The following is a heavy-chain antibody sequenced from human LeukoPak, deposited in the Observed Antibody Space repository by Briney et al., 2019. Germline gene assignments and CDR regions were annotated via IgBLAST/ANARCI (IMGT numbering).Heavy chain of an antibody. J-gene: IGHJ4*02. CDR2: VWYDGSKK. V-gene: IGHV3-33*01. CDR1: GFTFSSYG. CDR3: ARGVGYYDSSGTIDY. Sequence: GGSLRLSCAASGFTFSSYGMHWVRQAPGKGLEWVAVVWYDGSKKYSVDSVKGRITISRDDSKNTLYLQMNSLRAEDTAVYYCARGVGYYDSSGTIDYWGQGTLVTVSS. D-gene: IGHD3-22*01.